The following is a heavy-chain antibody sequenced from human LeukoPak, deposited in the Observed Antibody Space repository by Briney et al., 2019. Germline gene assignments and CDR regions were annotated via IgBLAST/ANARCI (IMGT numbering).Heavy chain of an antibody. CDR3: ARGLGYCSGGSCYGGTYYYYYYYMDV. Sequence: PSGTLSLTCTVSGYSISSGDYYWSWIRQPAGKGLEWIGRIYTSGSTNYNPSLKSRVTISVDTSKNQFSLKLSSVTAADTAVYYCARGLGYCSGGSCYGGTYYYYYYYMDVWGKGTTVTISS. CDR1: GYSISSGDYY. D-gene: IGHD2-15*01. V-gene: IGHV4-61*02. J-gene: IGHJ6*03. CDR2: IYTSGST.